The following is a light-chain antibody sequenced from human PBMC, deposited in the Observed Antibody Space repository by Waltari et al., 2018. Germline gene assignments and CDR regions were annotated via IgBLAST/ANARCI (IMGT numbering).Light chain of an antibody. V-gene: IGLV2-23*01. Sequence: QSALTQPASVSGSPGQSITIACTGTSSDVGRYNLVSWYQQHPGKAPKLMIYEGSKRPSGVSNRFSGSKSGNTASLTISGLQAEDEADYYCCSYAGRSTVVFGGGTKLTVL. CDR1: SSDVGRYNL. CDR3: CSYAGRSTVV. CDR2: EGS. J-gene: IGLJ2*01.